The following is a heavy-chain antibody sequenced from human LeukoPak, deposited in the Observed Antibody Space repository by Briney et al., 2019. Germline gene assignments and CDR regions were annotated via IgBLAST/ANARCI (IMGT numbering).Heavy chain of an antibody. J-gene: IGHJ4*02. D-gene: IGHD2-2*01. CDR2: MSGSGDST. CDR1: GFTFSIFA. V-gene: IGHV3-23*01. Sequence: GGSLRLSCTTSGFTFSIFAMSGVRQAPGKGLEWGSSMSGSGDSTFYRGSAKVRFTISRDNSNNTFYLHSDNLPDQDTARYYCVKQRSPVPAPAATYRGLGTLVTASS. CDR3: VKQRSPVPAPAATY.